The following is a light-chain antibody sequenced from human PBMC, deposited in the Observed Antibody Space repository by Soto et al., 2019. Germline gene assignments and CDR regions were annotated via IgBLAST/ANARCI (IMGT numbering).Light chain of an antibody. Sequence: DIQLTQSPFFLSASVGDRATITCRASQGIRSYLAWYQQRPGKAPELLIYGASTLRTGVASRFSGSGSGTEFTLTISSLQPEDFATYFCQQLNIFPPLFSFGPGTKVDIK. CDR2: GAS. J-gene: IGKJ3*01. CDR3: QQLNIFPPLFS. CDR1: QGIRSY. V-gene: IGKV1-9*01.